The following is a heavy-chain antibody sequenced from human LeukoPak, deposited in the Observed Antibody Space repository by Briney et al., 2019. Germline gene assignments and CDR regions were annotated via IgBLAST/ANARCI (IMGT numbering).Heavy chain of an antibody. CDR3: ARLFGVSSGWYDSPYYYYGMDV. Sequence: SETLSLTCTVSGGSIGGNSYWSWIRQPPGKGPEWIGHISNSGSTYYSPSLSSRVTISLDTSKNQFSLKLSSVTAADTAVYYCARLFGVSSGWYDSPYYYYGMDVWGQGTTVTVSS. V-gene: IGHV4-61*01. D-gene: IGHD6-19*01. CDR2: ISNSGST. J-gene: IGHJ6*02. CDR1: GGSIGGNSY.